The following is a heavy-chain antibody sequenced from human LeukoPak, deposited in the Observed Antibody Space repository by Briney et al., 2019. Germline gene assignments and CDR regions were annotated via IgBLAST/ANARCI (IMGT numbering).Heavy chain of an antibody. V-gene: IGHV4-38-2*01. J-gene: IGHJ6*03. Sequence: PSETLSLTCVVSGYSISSGFYWGWIRQPPGKGLEWIGSVYHSESTYYNPSLKSRVTISVDTSKNHFSLNLRSVTAADTAVYHCARVYGGYYYYMDVWGKGTTVTVSS. CDR1: GYSISSGFY. CDR3: ARVYGGYYYYMDV. CDR2: VYHSEST. D-gene: IGHD5/OR15-5a*01.